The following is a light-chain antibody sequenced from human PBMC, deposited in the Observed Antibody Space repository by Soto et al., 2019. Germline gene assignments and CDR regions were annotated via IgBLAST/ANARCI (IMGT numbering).Light chain of an antibody. Sequence: EIVLTQSPGTLSLSPGERATLSCRASQSVSSGYLAWYQQKPGQAPRVLIYGASTRATGIPDRFSGSGSGTDFTLTISRLEPEDFAVYYCQQYGSSPLTFGPGTKVDIK. CDR1: QSVSSGY. V-gene: IGKV3-20*01. CDR3: QQYGSSPLT. CDR2: GAS. J-gene: IGKJ3*01.